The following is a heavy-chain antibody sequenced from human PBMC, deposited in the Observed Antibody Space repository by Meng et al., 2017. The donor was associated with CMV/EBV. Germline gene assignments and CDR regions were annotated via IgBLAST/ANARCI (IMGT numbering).Heavy chain of an antibody. CDR1: GGSISSYY. CDR2: IYYSGST. V-gene: IGHV4-59*01. Sequence: GSLRLSCTVSGGSISSYYWSWIRQPPGKGLEWIGYIYYSGSTNYNPSLKSRVTISVDTSKNQFSLKLSSVTAAYTAVYYCARGVSYGSFYYYGMDVWGQGTTVTVSS. J-gene: IGHJ6*02. CDR3: ARGVSYGSFYYYGMDV. D-gene: IGHD5-18*01.